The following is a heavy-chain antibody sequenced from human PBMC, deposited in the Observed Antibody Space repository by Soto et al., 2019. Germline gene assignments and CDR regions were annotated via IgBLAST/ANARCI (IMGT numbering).Heavy chain of an antibody. CDR1: GGSISSSSYY. CDR2: IYYSGST. Sequence: PSETLCLTCTVSGGSISSSSYYWGWIRQPPGKGLEWIGSIYYSGSTYYNPSLKSRVTISVDTSKNQFSLKLSSVTAADTAVYYCARQQDIVVVVAANDAFDIWGQGTMVTVSS. CDR3: ARQQDIVVVVAANDAFDI. V-gene: IGHV4-39*01. J-gene: IGHJ3*02. D-gene: IGHD2-15*01.